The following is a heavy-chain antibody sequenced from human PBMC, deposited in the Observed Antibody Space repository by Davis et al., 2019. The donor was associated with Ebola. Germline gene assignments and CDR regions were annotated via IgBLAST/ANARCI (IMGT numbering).Heavy chain of an antibody. J-gene: IGHJ4*02. Sequence: ASVKVSCKASGYTFTSNYIHWMRQAPGQGLEWLGRVILKSGATNYAQKFQGRVTMTRDTSISTVYMELSSLRYDDTADYYCARGHNYAHEYWGQGTLVTVSS. CDR1: GYTFTSNY. D-gene: IGHD4-11*01. V-gene: IGHV1-2*06. CDR2: VILKSGAT. CDR3: ARGHNYAHEY.